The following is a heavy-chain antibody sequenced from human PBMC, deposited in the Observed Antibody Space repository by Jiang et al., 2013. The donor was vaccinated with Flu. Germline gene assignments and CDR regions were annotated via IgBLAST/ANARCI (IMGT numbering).Heavy chain of an antibody. CDR3: AVIVGDVTDY. CDR2: INPSGGST. J-gene: IGHJ4*01. D-gene: IGHD1-26*01. Sequence: QSGAEVKKPGASVKTSCKASGYSFIMFHMHWMRQAPGQGLEWMGIINPSGGSTTYAQKFQGRITLTTDTSTRTVYMELSSLRSEDTAVXYCAVIVGDVTDY. V-gene: IGHV1-46*01. CDR1: GYSFIMFH.